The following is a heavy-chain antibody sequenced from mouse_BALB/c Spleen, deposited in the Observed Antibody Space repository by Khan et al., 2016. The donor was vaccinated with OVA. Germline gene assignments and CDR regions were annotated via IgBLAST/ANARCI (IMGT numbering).Heavy chain of an antibody. J-gene: IGHJ4*01. V-gene: IGHV3-8*02. D-gene: IGHD1-1*01. CDR2: ITYSGNI. Sequence: EVQLQESGPSLVKPSQTLSLTCSVTGDSITSGFWNWIRKFPGNKFEYLGYITYSGNIYYNPSLKSRISITRDTSKSQYYLQLNSVTTEDTATYYCARSYGSWAMDCWGQGTSVTVSS. CDR3: ARSYGSWAMDC. CDR1: GDSITSGF.